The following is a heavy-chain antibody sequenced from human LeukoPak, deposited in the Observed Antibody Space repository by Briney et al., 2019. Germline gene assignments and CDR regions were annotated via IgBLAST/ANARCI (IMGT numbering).Heavy chain of an antibody. D-gene: IGHD5-12*01. CDR3: ARESRPIVASNAFDI. Sequence: PGGSLRLSCAASGFTFSSYAMHWVRQAPGKGLEWVAVISYDGSNKYYADSVKGRFTISRDNSKNTLYLQMNSLRAEDTAVYYCARESRPIVASNAFDIWGQGTMVTVSS. CDR1: GFTFSSYA. V-gene: IGHV3-30-3*01. J-gene: IGHJ3*02. CDR2: ISYDGSNK.